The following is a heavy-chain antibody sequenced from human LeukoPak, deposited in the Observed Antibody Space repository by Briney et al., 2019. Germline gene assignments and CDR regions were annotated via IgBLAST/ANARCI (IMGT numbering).Heavy chain of an antibody. D-gene: IGHD3-22*01. CDR3: ARGRFDYYDTSGYYRPREYYYYYYYMDV. V-gene: IGHV1-18*01. J-gene: IGHJ6*03. CDR2: ISAYNGNT. Sequence: EASVKVSCKASGYTFTSYGISWVRQAPGQGLEWMGWISAYNGNTNYAQKLQGRVTMTTDTSTSTAYMELRSLRSDDTAVYYCARGRFDYYDTSGYYRPREYYYYYYYMDVWGKGTTVTISS. CDR1: GYTFTSYG.